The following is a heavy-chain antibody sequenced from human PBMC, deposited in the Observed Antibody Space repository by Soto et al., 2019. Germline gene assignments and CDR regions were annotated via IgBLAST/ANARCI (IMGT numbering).Heavy chain of an antibody. CDR1: GGSFSGYY. V-gene: IGHV4-34*01. J-gene: IGHJ6*03. CDR3: ARLVRYCSGGSCYAYYYYYYYMDV. Sequence: SETLSLTCAVYGGSFSGYYWSWIRRSPGKGLEWIGEINGSGSTNYNPSLKSRVTISVDTSKNQFSLKLSSVTAADTAVYYCARLVRYCSGGSCYAYYYYYYYMDVWGKGTTVTVSS. CDR2: INGSGST. D-gene: IGHD2-15*01.